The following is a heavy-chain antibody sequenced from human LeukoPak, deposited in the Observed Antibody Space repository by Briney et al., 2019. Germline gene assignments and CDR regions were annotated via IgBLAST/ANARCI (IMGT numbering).Heavy chain of an antibody. Sequence: GGSLRLSCAASGFPFSSYGMHWVRQAPGKGLEWVAFIPYDGSDKFYADSVKGRFTISRDNAKNSLYLQMSSLRAEDTAVYYCARDQQLGGQGTLVTVSS. V-gene: IGHV3-30*02. CDR3: ARDQQL. CDR2: IPYDGSDK. CDR1: GFPFSSYG. J-gene: IGHJ4*02. D-gene: IGHD6-13*01.